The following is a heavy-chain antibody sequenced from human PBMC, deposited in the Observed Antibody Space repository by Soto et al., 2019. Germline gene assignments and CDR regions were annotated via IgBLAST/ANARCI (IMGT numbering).Heavy chain of an antibody. D-gene: IGHD6-19*01. CDR3: ARVHVMVVAGSTFDY. Sequence: SEAQSLTRTVSVYSNRSRSSWACIGQPPGKGPEWIASIYHGGTTFYNPSLKSRITISVDTSNNQFSLKLTSVTAADTAVYYCARVHVMVVAGSTFDYWGHGTLVTVS. CDR2: IYHGGTT. V-gene: IGHV4-38-2*02. CDR1: VYSNRSRSS. J-gene: IGHJ4*01.